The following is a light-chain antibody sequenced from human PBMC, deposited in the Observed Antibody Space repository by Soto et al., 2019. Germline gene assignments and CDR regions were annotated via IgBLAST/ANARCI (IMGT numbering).Light chain of an antibody. V-gene: IGKV3-20*01. Sequence: EIGLTQSPATVSLSPGERATLSCRASQTVYSSDVAWYQHKPGQSPRLLIYGTSSRATGIPDRFSGSGSGTGFTLTISRLEPEDSAVYYCQQYGNSSTFGGGTKVEIK. CDR3: QQYGNSST. CDR1: QTVYSSD. CDR2: GTS. J-gene: IGKJ4*01.